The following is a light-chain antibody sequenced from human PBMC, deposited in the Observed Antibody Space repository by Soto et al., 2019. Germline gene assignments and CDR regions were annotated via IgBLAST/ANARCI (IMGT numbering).Light chain of an antibody. CDR2: EGF. CDR1: SSDVGRYNI. J-gene: IGLJ2*01. Sequence: QSVLTQPASVSGSPGQSITISCTGSSSDVGRYNIVSWYQQHPGKAPKLMIYEGFQRPSGVSDRFSGSKSGNTASLTISGLQAEDEADYYCCSYAGDRDLIFGGGTKLTVL. CDR3: CSYAGDRDLI. V-gene: IGLV2-23*01.